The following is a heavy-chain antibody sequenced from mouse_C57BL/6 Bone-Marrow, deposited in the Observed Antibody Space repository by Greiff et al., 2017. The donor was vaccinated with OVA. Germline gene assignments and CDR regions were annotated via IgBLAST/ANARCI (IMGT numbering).Heavy chain of an antibody. J-gene: IGHJ1*03. CDR2: ILPGSGST. CDR3: ARCYYYGSSYVHWYFDV. D-gene: IGHD1-1*01. Sequence: QVQLQQSGAELMKPGASVKLSCKATGYTFTGYWIEWVKQRPGHGLEWIGEILPGSGSTNYNEKFKGKATFTADTSSNTAYMQLSSLTTEDSASYYGARCYYYGSSYVHWYFDVWGTGTTVTVSS. V-gene: IGHV1-9*01. CDR1: GYTFTGYW.